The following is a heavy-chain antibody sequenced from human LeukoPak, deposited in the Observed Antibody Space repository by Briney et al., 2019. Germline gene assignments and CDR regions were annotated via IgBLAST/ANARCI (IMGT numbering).Heavy chain of an antibody. CDR3: ARDPHSSGWYFKSHGWFDP. Sequence: GGSLRLSCAASGFTFSSYWMHWVRQAPGKGLVWVSRINSDGSTTSYADSVKGRFTISRDNAKNTLYLQMNSLRAEDTAVYYCARDPHSSGWYFKSHGWFDPWGQGTLVTVSS. V-gene: IGHV3-74*01. CDR2: INSDGSTT. D-gene: IGHD6-19*01. J-gene: IGHJ5*02. CDR1: GFTFSSYW.